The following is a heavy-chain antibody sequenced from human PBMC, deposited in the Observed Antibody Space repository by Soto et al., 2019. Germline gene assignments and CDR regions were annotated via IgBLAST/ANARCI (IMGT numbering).Heavy chain of an antibody. CDR2: ISYDGSNK. J-gene: IGHJ4*02. CDR1: GFTFSSYA. D-gene: IGHD6-19*01. V-gene: IGHV3-30-3*01. Sequence: QVQLVESGGGVVQPGRSLRLSCAASGFTFSSYAMHWVRQAPGKGLEWVAVISYDGSNKYYADSVKGRFTISRDNSKNTLYLQMNSLRAEDTAVYYCAKRMYSSGWYAFDYWGQGTLVTVSS. CDR3: AKRMYSSGWYAFDY.